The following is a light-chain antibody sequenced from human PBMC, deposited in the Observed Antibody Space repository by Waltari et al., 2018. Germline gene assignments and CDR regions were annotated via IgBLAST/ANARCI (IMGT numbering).Light chain of an antibody. V-gene: IGKV3-20*01. J-gene: IGKJ1*01. CDR3: QQHGSTPWT. Sequence: ENVLTQSPDTLSLSPGERATLLCRASESLSSSYLAWYQQKPGQSPRLLMYRTSSRATGIPDRFSGSGSGTDFTLTISRLEPEDFAVYYCQQHGSTPWTFGQGTKVEIK. CDR2: RTS. CDR1: ESLSSSY.